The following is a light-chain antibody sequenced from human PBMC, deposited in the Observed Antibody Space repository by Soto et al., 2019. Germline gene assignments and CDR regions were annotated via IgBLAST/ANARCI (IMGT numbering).Light chain of an antibody. CDR1: QTISSW. CDR3: QQYNSYSPWT. CDR2: KAS. Sequence: IHMTQSPSSLSGSLGDRDTITCRASQTISSWLAWYQQKPGKAPKLLIYKASTLKSGVPSRFSGSGSGTEFTLTISSLQPDDFATYYCQQYNSYSPWTFGQGTKVDIK. J-gene: IGKJ1*01. V-gene: IGKV1-5*03.